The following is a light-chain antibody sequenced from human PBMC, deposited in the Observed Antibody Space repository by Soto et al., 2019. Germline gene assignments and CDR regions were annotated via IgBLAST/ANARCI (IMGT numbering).Light chain of an antibody. CDR3: QQRSNWPPSRT. Sequence: EIVLTQSLATLSLSPGERATLSCRASQSVSSYLAWYQQKPGQAPRLLIYDASNRATGIPARFSGSGSGTDFTLTISSLEPEDFAVYYCQQRSNWPPSRTFGGGTKVEIK. V-gene: IGKV3-11*01. CDR2: DAS. CDR1: QSVSSY. J-gene: IGKJ4*01.